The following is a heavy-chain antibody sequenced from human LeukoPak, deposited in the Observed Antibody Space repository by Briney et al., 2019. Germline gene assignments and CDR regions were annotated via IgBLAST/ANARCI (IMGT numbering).Heavy chain of an antibody. J-gene: IGHJ4*02. CDR3: AKDGRGIFDY. D-gene: IGHD1-26*01. Sequence: GGSLRLSCSASGFTFSSYAMHWVRQAPGKGLEWVSAISGSGGSTYYADSVKGRFTISRDNSKNTLYLQMNSLRAEDTAVYYCAKDGRGIFDYWGQGTLVTVSS. CDR2: ISGSGGST. V-gene: IGHV3-23*01. CDR1: GFTFSSYA.